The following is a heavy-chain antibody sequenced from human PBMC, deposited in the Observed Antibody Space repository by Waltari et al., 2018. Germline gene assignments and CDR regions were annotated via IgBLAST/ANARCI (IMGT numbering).Heavy chain of an antibody. V-gene: IGHV3-7*01. CDR1: GFTFSDYW. J-gene: IGHJ4*02. CDR3: ARIGYSSSSFDY. CDR2: IKHDGSVK. Sequence: EVQLVESGGGLVQPGGSLRLSCATSGFTFSDYWMTWVRQAPGKGLEWVANIKHDGSVKYYVDSVKGRFTISRDNAKKLVYLQMNSLRGEDRAFYYCARIGYSSSSFDYWGQGTLVTVSS. D-gene: IGHD6-6*01.